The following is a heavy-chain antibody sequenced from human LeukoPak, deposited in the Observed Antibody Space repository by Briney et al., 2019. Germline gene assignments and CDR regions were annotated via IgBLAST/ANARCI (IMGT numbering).Heavy chain of an antibody. CDR1: GLTFEDYA. CDR3: AKGWIQLWGYFDY. Sequence: GRSLRLSCAASGLTFEDYAMHWVRQAPGKGLEWVSGISWNSGSIGYADSVKGRFTISRDNAKNSLYLQMNSLRAEDTALYYCAKGWIQLWGYFDYWGQGTLVTVSS. V-gene: IGHV3-9*01. D-gene: IGHD5-18*01. J-gene: IGHJ4*02. CDR2: ISWNSGSI.